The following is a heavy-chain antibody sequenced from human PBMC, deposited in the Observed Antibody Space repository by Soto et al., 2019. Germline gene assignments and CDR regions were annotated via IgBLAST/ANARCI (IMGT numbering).Heavy chain of an antibody. D-gene: IGHD3-16*01. Sequence: SETLSLTCAVYHGVLRESYGPWIRQPPGKGVEWIGEINHVGGTNYNPSLKSRVTMSVDTSQNQFSLRLISVTAADTAMYFCVRIRYQLPSSVLWLDPWGQGIPVIVSA. CDR1: HGVLRESY. V-gene: IGHV4-34*01. CDR2: INHVGGT. CDR3: VRIRYQLPSSVLWLDP. J-gene: IGHJ5*02.